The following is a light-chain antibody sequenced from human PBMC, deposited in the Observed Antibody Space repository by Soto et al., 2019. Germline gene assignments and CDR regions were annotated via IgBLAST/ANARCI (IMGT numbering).Light chain of an antibody. CDR3: QQYSSSPRT. CDR1: QNLLYSGNNKNY. J-gene: IGKJ1*01. V-gene: IGKV4-1*01. CDR2: WAS. Sequence: DVVLTQSPDSLAVSLGERATIYCKSSQNLLYSGNNKNYLAWYQHKPGQPPKLLIFWASSRESGVPDRFSGSGSGTDFSLTITSLQAEDVAVYYCQQYSSSPRTFGQGTKVKVK.